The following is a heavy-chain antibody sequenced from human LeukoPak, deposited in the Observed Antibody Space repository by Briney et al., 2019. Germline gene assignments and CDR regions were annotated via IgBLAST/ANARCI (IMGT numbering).Heavy chain of an antibody. V-gene: IGHV3-11*01. CDR3: AREAYSSASFDY. CDR1: GFTFSDYY. Sequence: PGGSLRLSCAAYGFTFSDYYMSWIRQAPGKGLEWVSYISSAGNIMYYADSVKGRFTISRDNTKNSLYLQMNSLRAEDTAVYYCAREAYSSASFDYWGQGTLVTVSS. J-gene: IGHJ4*02. CDR2: ISSAGNIM. D-gene: IGHD6-25*01.